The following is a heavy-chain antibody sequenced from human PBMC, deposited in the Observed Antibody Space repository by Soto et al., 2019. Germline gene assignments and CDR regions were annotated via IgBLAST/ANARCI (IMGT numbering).Heavy chain of an antibody. CDR3: AKVDYIWGSYRPIDY. Sequence: PGGSLRLSCAASGFTFSSYAMSWVRQAPGKGLEWVSAISGSGGSTYYADSVKGRFTISRDNSKNTLYLQMNSLRAEDTAVYYCAKVDYIWGSYRPIDYWGQGTLVTVSS. V-gene: IGHV3-23*01. CDR1: GFTFSSYA. J-gene: IGHJ4*02. D-gene: IGHD3-16*02. CDR2: ISGSGGST.